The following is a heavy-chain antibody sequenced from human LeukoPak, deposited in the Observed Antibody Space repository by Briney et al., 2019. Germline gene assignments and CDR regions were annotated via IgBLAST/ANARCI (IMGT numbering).Heavy chain of an antibody. CDR3: AKHLGSQSFLYYYMDV. CDR1: GFTFTRSA. J-gene: IGHJ6*03. Sequence: GRSLRLSCEASGFTFTRSAMTWVRQPPGEGLDWVSTNADSVKGRFTISRDNSKNTLYLQMNRLRSEDTALYYCAKHLGSQSFLYYYMDVWGEGTAVIVSS. D-gene: IGHD6-13*01. V-gene: IGHV3-23*01.